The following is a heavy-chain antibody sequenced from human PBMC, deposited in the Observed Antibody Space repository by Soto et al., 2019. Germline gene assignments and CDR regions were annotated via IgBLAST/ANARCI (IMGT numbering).Heavy chain of an antibody. V-gene: IGHV3-30*09. CDR3: ARVEQWLYIAKY. CDR1: GFTFSSFA. CDR2: ISDDGINK. D-gene: IGHD6-19*01. Sequence: PGGSLRLSCAASGFTFSSFAMHWVRQAPGKGLEWVALISDDGINKYYADSVKGRFAISRDNSKNTLYLQMNSLRGEDTAVYSCARVEQWLYIAKYWGQGTLVTVYS. J-gene: IGHJ1*01.